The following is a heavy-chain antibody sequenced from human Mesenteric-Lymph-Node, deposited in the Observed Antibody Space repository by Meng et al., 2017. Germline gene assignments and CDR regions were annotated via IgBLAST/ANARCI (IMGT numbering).Heavy chain of an antibody. V-gene: IGHV1-2*06. J-gene: IGHJ5*02. Sequence: ASVKVSCKASGYTFTDYYLHWVRQSPGQGLEWMGRINPSSGGTNYAQRFQDRITVTRDTAISTAYMELTRLRSDDTAVYYCARSPVISNWGEYWFDPWGQGTLVTVSS. CDR2: INPSSGGT. CDR3: ARSPVISNWGEYWFDP. D-gene: IGHD7-27*01. CDR1: GYTFTDYY.